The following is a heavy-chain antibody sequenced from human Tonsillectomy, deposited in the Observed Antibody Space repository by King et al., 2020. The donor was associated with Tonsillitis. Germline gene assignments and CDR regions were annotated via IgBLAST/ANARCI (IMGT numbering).Heavy chain of an antibody. CDR3: ARERSYDFWSGYYREGEIDY. V-gene: IGHV3-21*01. J-gene: IGHJ4*02. D-gene: IGHD3-3*01. Sequence: VQLVESGGGLVKPGGSLRLSCAASGFTFSSYSMNWVRQAPGKGLEWVSSISSSSGYIYYADSVKGRFTISRDNAKNSLYLQMNSLRAEDTAVYYCARERSYDFWSGYYREGEIDYWGQGTLVTVSS. CDR2: ISSSSGYI. CDR1: GFTFSSYS.